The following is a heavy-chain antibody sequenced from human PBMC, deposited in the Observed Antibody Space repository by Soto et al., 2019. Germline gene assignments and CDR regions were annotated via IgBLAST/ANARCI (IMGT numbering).Heavy chain of an antibody. CDR2: ISAYNGNT. CDR1: GYTFTSYG. V-gene: IGHV1-18*01. Sequence: ASVKVSCKXSGYTFTSYGISWVRQAPGQGLEWMGWISAYNGNTNYAQKLQGRVTMTTDTSTSTAYMELRSLRSDDTAVYYCARPRGRYDFWSGYYFDYWGQGTLVTVSS. J-gene: IGHJ4*02. D-gene: IGHD3-3*01. CDR3: ARPRGRYDFWSGYYFDY.